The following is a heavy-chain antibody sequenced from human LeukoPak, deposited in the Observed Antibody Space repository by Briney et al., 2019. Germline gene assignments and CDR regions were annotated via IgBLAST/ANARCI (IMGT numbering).Heavy chain of an antibody. V-gene: IGHV1-2*02. D-gene: IGHD6-13*01. Sequence: ASVKVSCKASGYTFTGYYMHWVRQAPGQGLVWMGWINPNSGGTNYAQKFQGRVTMTRDTSISTAYMELSRLRSDDTAVYYCARGDGYSSSWYFEYWGQGTLVTVSS. CDR1: GYTFTGYY. J-gene: IGHJ4*02. CDR2: INPNSGGT. CDR3: ARGDGYSSSWYFEY.